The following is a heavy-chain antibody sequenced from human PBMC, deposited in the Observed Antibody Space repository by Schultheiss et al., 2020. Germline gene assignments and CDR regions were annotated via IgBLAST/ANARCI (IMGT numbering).Heavy chain of an antibody. J-gene: IGHJ4*02. CDR3: AHRGYSYGFGY. CDR1: GFSLSTSGVG. CDR2: IYWDDDK. Sequence: SGPTLVKPTQTLTLTCTFSGFSLSTSGVGVGWIRQPPGKALEWLALIYWDDDKRYSPSLKSRLTITKDTSKNQVVLTMTNVDPVDTATYYCAHRGYSYGFGYWGQGTLVTVSS. D-gene: IGHD5-18*01. V-gene: IGHV2-5*02.